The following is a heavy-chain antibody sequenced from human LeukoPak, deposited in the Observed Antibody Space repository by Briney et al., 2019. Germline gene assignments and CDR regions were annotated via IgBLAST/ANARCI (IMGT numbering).Heavy chain of an antibody. D-gene: IGHD3-3*01. V-gene: IGHV3-11*01. CDR3: ARGITAFGVPGATYYFDY. CDR1: GFTFSDYY. Sequence: GGSLRLSCAASGFTFSDYYMSWIRQAPGKGLEWVSYISSSGSTIYYADSVKGRFTVSRDNSKHTMSLQMNTLRAEDTAVYYCARGITAFGVPGATYYFDYWGQGTLVTVSS. CDR2: ISSSGSTI. J-gene: IGHJ4*02.